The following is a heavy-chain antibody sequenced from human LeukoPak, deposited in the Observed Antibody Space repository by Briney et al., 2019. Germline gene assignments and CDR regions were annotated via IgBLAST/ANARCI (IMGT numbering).Heavy chain of an antibody. V-gene: IGHV1-2*02. D-gene: IGHD1-1*01. CDR3: ARGHNWNVPIDY. J-gene: IGHJ4*02. CDR1: GYTFTGYY. CDR2: INPNSGGT. Sequence: ASVKVSCKASGYTFTGYYMHWVRQAPGQGLGWMGWINPNSGGTNYAQKFQGRVTMTRDTSISTAYMELSRLRSDDTAVYYCARGHNWNVPIDYWGQGTLVTVSS.